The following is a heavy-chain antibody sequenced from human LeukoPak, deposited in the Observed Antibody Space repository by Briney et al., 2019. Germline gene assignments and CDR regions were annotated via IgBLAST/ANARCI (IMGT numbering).Heavy chain of an antibody. V-gene: IGHV3-21*01. CDR3: AREILAPGKTHDY. J-gene: IGHJ4*02. Sequence: GGSLRLSCAASGFTFSSYSMNWVRQAPGKGLEWVSSISSSSSYIYYADSVKGRFTISRDNAKNSLYLQMNSLRAEDTAVYYCAREILAPGKTHDYWGQGTLVTVSS. CDR2: ISSSSSYI. CDR1: GFTFSSYS.